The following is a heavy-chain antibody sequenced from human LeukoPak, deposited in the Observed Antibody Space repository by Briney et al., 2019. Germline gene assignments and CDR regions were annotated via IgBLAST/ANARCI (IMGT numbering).Heavy chain of an antibody. CDR2: ISGDGGST. V-gene: IGHV3-43*02. CDR1: GFTFDDYA. D-gene: IGHD3-10*01. Sequence: GGSLRLSCAASGFTFDDYAMHWVRQAPGKGLEWVSLISGDGGSTYYADSVKGRFTISRDNSKNSLHLQMNSLRTEDTALYYCAKDMGGRITMVRGVIHSGYYDGMDVWRQGTTVTVSS. CDR3: AKDMGGRITMVRGVIHSGYYDGMDV. J-gene: IGHJ6*02.